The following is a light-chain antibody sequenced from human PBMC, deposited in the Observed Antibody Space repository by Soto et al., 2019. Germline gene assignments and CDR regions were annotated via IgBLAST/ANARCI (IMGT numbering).Light chain of an antibody. CDR2: GAS. V-gene: IGKV3-20*01. J-gene: IGKJ5*01. CDR3: QHYGRSPIT. Sequence: EIVLTQSPCTLSLSPGERATLSCRASQSVNSRLAWYQHKPGQAPRLLISGASSRATGIPDRFSGSGSATDFTLTISRLEPEDFALYYCQHYGRSPITFGQGTRLAIK. CDR1: QSVNSR.